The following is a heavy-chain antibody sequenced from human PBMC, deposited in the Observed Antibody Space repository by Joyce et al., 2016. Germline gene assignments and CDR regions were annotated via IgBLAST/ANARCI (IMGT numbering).Heavy chain of an antibody. V-gene: IGHV2-5*02. CDR1: GFSLTTTEVG. CDR2: IYWDDDK. Sequence: QITLKESGPTLVKPTQTLTLTCTFSGFSLTTTEVGVGWIRRPPGKALEWLAIIYWDDDKRYSPSLKSGLTITKDSSKNQVVLRMTNMDPVDTGTYYCAHTYIGSPFDYWGQGTLVAVSS. CDR3: AHTYIGSPFDY. D-gene: IGHD6-6*01. J-gene: IGHJ4*02.